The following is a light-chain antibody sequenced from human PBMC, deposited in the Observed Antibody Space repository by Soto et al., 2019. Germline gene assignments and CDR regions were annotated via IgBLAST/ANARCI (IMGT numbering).Light chain of an antibody. J-gene: IGKJ2*01. V-gene: IGKV1-39*01. CDR3: QQTYTAPRT. CDR2: GVT. Sequence: DIQMTQSPSYLPTSVGDRVTITCRASQNIYNYVTWYQQKPGKAPRLLVFGVTRVQNGIPSRFSGTGSETDFTLTINDVQPEDFATYFCQQTYTAPRTFGQGTTLEI. CDR1: QNIYNY.